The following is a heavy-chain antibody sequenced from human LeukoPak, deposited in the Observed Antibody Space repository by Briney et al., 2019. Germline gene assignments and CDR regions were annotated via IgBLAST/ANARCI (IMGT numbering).Heavy chain of an antibody. V-gene: IGHV3-15*01. CDR3: TTGRGRYYDFWSGYFDEFDH. Sequence: GGSLRLSCAASGFTFSNAWMSWVRQAPGKGLEWVGRIKSKTDGGTTDYAAPVKGRFTISRDDSKNTLYLQMNSLKTEDTAVYYCTTGRGRYYDFWSGYFDEFDHWGQGTLVTVSS. J-gene: IGHJ4*02. CDR2: IKSKTDGGTT. D-gene: IGHD3-3*01. CDR1: GFTFSNAW.